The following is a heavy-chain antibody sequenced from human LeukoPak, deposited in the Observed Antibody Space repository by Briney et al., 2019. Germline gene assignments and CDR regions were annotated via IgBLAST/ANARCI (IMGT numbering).Heavy chain of an antibody. D-gene: IGHD3-10*01. CDR3: ARADSESFGAYYYGPIDY. CDR1: GYTFTSYG. V-gene: IGHV1-18*01. Sequence: ASVKVSCKASGYTFTSYGISWVRQAPGQGLEWMGWISAYNGNTNYAQKLQGRVTMTTDTSTSTAYMELRSLRSDDTAVYYCARADSESFGAYYYGPIDYWGQGTLVTVSS. CDR2: ISAYNGNT. J-gene: IGHJ4*02.